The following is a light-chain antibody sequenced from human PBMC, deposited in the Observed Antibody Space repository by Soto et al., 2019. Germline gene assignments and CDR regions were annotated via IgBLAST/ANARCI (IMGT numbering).Light chain of an antibody. Sequence: ERVMTQSPASLSVSPGERATLSCRASQSIGSYLAWYQQKPGQAPRLLIYDASNRATGIPARFSGSGSGTDFTLTIGSLEPEDFAVYYCQQRSNWPPTFGQGTRLEI. CDR2: DAS. CDR1: QSIGSY. J-gene: IGKJ5*01. CDR3: QQRSNWPPT. V-gene: IGKV3-11*01.